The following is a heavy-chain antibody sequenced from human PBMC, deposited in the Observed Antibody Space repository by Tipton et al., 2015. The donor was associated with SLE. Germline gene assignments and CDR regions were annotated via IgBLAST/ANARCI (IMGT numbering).Heavy chain of an antibody. V-gene: IGHV3-66*01. CDR1: GSTVSVNY. CDR2: IYSTGWT. J-gene: IGHJ4*02. D-gene: IGHD3-3*01. Sequence: SLRLSCAVSGSTVSVNYISWVRQAPGEGLEWVSLIYSTGWTSYADSVKGRFTISRDTSRNTLYLQMNSLRAEDTAVYYCASGLLSLPFLFDYWGQGTLVTVSS. CDR3: ASGLLSLPFLFDY.